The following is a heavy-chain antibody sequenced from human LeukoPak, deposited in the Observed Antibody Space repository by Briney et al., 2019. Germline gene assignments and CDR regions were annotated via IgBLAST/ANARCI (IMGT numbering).Heavy chain of an antibody. CDR1: GYTFTSYY. J-gene: IGHJ4*02. CDR2: INPSGGST. D-gene: IGHD2-21*01. Sequence: ASVKVSCKASGYTFTSYYMHWVRQAPGQGLEWMGIINPSGGSTSYAQKFQGRVTMTRDTSISTAYMELSRLRSDDTAVYYCARASDSTYYFDYWGQGTLVTVSS. CDR3: ARASDSTYYFDY. V-gene: IGHV1-46*01.